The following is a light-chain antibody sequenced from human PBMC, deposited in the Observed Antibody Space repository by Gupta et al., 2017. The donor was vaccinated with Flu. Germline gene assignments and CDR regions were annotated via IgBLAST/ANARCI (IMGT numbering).Light chain of an antibody. Sequence: DIQMTQSPSTLSASVGDRVTTTCRASQSISNWLAWYQQKPGKAPKVLIYKASSLESGVPSRFRGSRSGTDFTLTISSLQPDDFATYFCQQYDSFPLTFGGGTKVEIK. CDR2: KAS. J-gene: IGKJ4*01. CDR1: QSISNW. CDR3: QQYDSFPLT. V-gene: IGKV1-5*03.